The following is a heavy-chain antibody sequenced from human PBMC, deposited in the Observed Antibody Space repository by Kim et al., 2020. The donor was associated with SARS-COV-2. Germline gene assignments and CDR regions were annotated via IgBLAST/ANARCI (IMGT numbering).Heavy chain of an antibody. CDR3: ATTIHDYLDQ. D-gene: IGHD1-1*01. Sequence: SADAVQGRFTNSRDNSKRTLRLQRNSLRAEDTAVYYCATTIHDYLDQWGQGTLVTVSS. J-gene: IGHJ4*02. V-gene: IGHV3-23*01.